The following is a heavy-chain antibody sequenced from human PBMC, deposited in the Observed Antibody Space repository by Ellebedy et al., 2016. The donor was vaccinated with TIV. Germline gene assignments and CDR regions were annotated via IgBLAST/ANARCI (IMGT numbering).Heavy chain of an antibody. CDR2: IWYDGSNK. V-gene: IGHV3-33*01. Sequence: GESLKISCAASGFTFSSYGLHWVRQAPGKGLEWVAVIWYDGSNKYYEASVKGRFTISRDNSKHTLYLQMNSLRAEETAVYYCARDPSFGGSHSPQYYFDYWGQGTLVTVSS. D-gene: IGHD1-26*01. CDR3: ARDPSFGGSHSPQYYFDY. CDR1: GFTFSSYG. J-gene: IGHJ4*02.